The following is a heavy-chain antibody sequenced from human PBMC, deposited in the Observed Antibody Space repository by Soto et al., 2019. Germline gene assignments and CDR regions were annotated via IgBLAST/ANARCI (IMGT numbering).Heavy chain of an antibody. CDR1: GYSFTDYH. CDR2: INPKSGGT. J-gene: IGHJ6*02. CDR3: ARGDSTDCSNGVCSLLYNHDMDV. V-gene: IGHV1-2*04. Sequence: ASVKVSCKASGYSFTDYHIHWVRQAPGQGLEWLGRINPKSGGTSTAQKFQGWVTMTKDTSISTASMELTRLTSDDTAIYYCARGDSTDCSNGVCSLLYNHDMDVWG. D-gene: IGHD2-8*01.